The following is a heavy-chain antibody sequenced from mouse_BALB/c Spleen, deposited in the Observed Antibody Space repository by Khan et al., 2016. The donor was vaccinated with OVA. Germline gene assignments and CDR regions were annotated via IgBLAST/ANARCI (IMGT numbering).Heavy chain of an antibody. CDR3: ARREKYGYDPSWFAY. V-gene: IGHV1-52*01. CDR1: GYTFTSYW. D-gene: IGHD2-2*01. CDR2: INPSDSES. Sequence: QVQLKQSGAELVRPGASVKLSCKASGYTFTSYWMNWVRQRPRQGLEWIGKINPSDSESHYNHMFKDKATLTVDKSSGTAYMQLSSLTSEDSVVYYCARREKYGYDPSWFAYWGQGTLVTVSA. J-gene: IGHJ3*01.